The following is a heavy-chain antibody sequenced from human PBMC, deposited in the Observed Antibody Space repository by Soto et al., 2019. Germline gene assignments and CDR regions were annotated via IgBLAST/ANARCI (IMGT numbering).Heavy chain of an antibody. D-gene: IGHD1-26*01. V-gene: IGHV4-39*01. J-gene: IGHJ4*02. CDR1: GGSISSSTYH. CDR2: IYYSGSS. Sequence: SETLSLTCTVSGGSISSSTYHWAWIRQPPGKGLEWVGSIYYSGSSFHNPSLRSRLTMSVDTSKNQFSLNLRSVIAADTAVYYCGRFSLLGAKFDYWGQGALVTVSS. CDR3: GRFSLLGAKFDY.